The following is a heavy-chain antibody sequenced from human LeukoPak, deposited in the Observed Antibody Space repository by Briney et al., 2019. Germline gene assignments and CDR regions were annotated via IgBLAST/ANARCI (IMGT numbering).Heavy chain of an antibody. D-gene: IGHD2-15*01. Sequence: GASVKVSCKASGYTFTGYYIHWVRQAPGQGLEWMGWINPNSGGTNSAQKFQGRVTMTRDTSISTAYMELSRLQSDDTAVYYCGWSPNTLYLDYWGQGTLVTVSS. V-gene: IGHV1-2*02. CDR1: GYTFTGYY. CDR3: GWSPNTLYLDY. CDR2: INPNSGGT. J-gene: IGHJ4*02.